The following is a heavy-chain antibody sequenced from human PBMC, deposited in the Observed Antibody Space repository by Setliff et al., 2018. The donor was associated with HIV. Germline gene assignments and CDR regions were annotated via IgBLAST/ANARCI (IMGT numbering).Heavy chain of an antibody. CDR2: INWDSATV. D-gene: IGHD6-6*01. CDR1: GFPFDDYA. J-gene: IGHJ6*03. CDR3: AKEVLRAARYYYYMDV. Sequence: SLRLSCAASGFPFDDYAMHWVRQAPGKGLEWVAGINWDSATVAYADPVKGRFTISRDNAKNSLDLQMNSLRAEDTAVYYCAKEVLRAARYYYYMDVWGKGTTVTVSS. V-gene: IGHV3-9*01.